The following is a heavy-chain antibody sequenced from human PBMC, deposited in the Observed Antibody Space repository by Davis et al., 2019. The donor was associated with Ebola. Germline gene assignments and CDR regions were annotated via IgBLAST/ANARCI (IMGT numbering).Heavy chain of an antibody. V-gene: IGHV1-8*02. Sequence: ASVKVSCKASGYTFINYDINWVRQATGQGLEWIGWMSPNSGATGYAPKFQGRVTITRETSTSTAYMELSSLDSEDTAMYYCTRNLYETGLFDPWGQGTLVTVSS. CDR3: TRNLYETGLFDP. CDR2: MSPNSGAT. CDR1: GYTFINYD. D-gene: IGHD7-27*01. J-gene: IGHJ5*02.